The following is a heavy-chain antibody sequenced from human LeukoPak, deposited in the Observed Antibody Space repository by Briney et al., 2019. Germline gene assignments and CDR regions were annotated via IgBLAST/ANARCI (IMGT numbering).Heavy chain of an antibody. Sequence: WASVKVSCKAFGYTFTSYGISWVRQAPGQGLEWMGWISAYNGNTNYAQKLQGRVTMTTDTSTSTAYMELRSLRSDDTAVYYCARGAYYYDSSGYGEFDYWGQGTLVTVSS. J-gene: IGHJ4*02. CDR3: ARGAYYYDSSGYGEFDY. CDR2: ISAYNGNT. V-gene: IGHV1-18*01. CDR1: GYTFTSYG. D-gene: IGHD3-22*01.